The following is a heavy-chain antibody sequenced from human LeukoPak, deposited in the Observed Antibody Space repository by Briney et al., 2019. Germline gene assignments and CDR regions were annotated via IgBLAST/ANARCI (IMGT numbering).Heavy chain of an antibody. V-gene: IGHV4-34*01. CDR1: GGSFSGYY. D-gene: IGHD3-3*01. J-gene: IGHJ4*02. CDR3: ARLGAGPTYYDFWSGYSSFYFDY. Sequence: ASETLSLTCAVYGGSFSGYYWGWIRQLPGKGLEWIGGISSSGNTYYNPSLKSRITISIDTSKNHFSLKLSSVTAADTAVYYCARLGAGPTYYDFWSGYSSFYFDYWGQGTLVTVSS. CDR2: ISSSGNT.